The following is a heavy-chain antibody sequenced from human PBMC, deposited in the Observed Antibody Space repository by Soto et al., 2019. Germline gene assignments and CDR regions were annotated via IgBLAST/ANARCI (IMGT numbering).Heavy chain of an antibody. J-gene: IGHJ6*02. CDR1: GDSVSRYY. V-gene: IGHV4-59*02. CDR3: ARAPTYSYGSGTPYYFYAMDV. CDR2: IYNSGST. Sequence: LSLTCTVSGDSVSRYYWNWIRQPRGKGLEWIGYIYNSGSTNYNPSLKSRVTISVDTSKNQFSLTLTSVTAADTAVYYCARAPTYSYGSGTPYYFYAMDVWGQGTTVTVYS. D-gene: IGHD3-10*01.